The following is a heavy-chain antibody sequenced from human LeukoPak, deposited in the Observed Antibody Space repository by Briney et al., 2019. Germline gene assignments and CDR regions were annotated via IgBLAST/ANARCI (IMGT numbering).Heavy chain of an antibody. CDR2: IHPSTGNP. J-gene: IGHJ4*02. V-gene: IGHV7-4-1*02. CDR1: GYTFTNYA. Sequence: ASVKVSCKASGYTFTNYAMNWVRQAPGQGLGWMGWIHPSTGNPTYAQGFTGRFVFSLDTSVSTTYLQISSLKAEDTAVYYCARAFQSLGGLSLPDYWGQGTLVTVSS. CDR3: ARAFQSLGGLSLPDY. D-gene: IGHD3-16*02.